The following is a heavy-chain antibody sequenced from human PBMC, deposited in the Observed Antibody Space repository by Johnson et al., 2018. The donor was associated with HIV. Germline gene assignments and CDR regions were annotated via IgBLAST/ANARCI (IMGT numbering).Heavy chain of an antibody. Sequence: QMLLVESGGGVVQPGRSLRLSCAASGFTFSSYAMHWVRQAPGKGLEWVAVISYDGGNKYYADSVKGRFTISRDNSKNTLYLQMNSLGVEDTAVYYCARVMGATQVMGAFDIWCQGTMVTVSS. V-gene: IGHV3-30*04. D-gene: IGHD1-26*01. J-gene: IGHJ3*02. CDR1: GFTFSSYA. CDR2: ISYDGGNK. CDR3: ARVMGATQVMGAFDI.